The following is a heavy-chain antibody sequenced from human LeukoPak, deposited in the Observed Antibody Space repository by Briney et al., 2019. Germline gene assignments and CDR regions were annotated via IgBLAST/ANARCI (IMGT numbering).Heavy chain of an antibody. V-gene: IGHV4-39*01. CDR1: GGSISSGSYY. D-gene: IGHD6-19*01. Sequence: SETLSLTCTVSGGSISSGSYYWSWIRQPAGKGLEWIGSIYYSGSTYYNPSLKSRVTISVDTSKNQFSLKLSSVTAADTAVYYCARFGYSSGWYPYYFDYWGQGTLVTVSS. J-gene: IGHJ4*02. CDR2: IYYSGST. CDR3: ARFGYSSGWYPYYFDY.